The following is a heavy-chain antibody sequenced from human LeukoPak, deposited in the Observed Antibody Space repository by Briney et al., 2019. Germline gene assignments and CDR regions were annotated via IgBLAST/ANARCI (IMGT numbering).Heavy chain of an antibody. Sequence: GTSVKVSCKASGYTFTSYYMHWVRQAPGQGLEWMGIINPSGGSTSYAQKFQGRVTMTRDTSTSTVYMELSSRRSEDTAVYYCARDVTPLTIFGVVISPTRDYWGQGTLVTVSS. CDR3: ARDVTPLTIFGVVISPTRDY. V-gene: IGHV1-46*01. CDR2: INPSGGST. CDR1: GYTFTSYY. J-gene: IGHJ4*02. D-gene: IGHD3-3*01.